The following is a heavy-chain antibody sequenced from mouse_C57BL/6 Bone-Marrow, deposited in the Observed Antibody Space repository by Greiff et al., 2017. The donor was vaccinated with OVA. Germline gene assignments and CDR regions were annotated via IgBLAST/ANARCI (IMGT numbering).Heavy chain of an antibody. D-gene: IGHD1-1*01. CDR1: GYSFTDYN. CDR3: ASRDGSSYDWYFDV. V-gene: IGHV1-39*01. J-gene: IGHJ1*03. Sequence: EVQLQQSGPELVKPGASVKISCKASGYSFTDYNMNWVKQSNGKSLEWIGVINPNYGTTSYNQKFKGKATLTVDQSSSTAYMQLNSLTSEDSAVYYCASRDGSSYDWYFDVWGTGTTVTVSS. CDR2: INPNYGTT.